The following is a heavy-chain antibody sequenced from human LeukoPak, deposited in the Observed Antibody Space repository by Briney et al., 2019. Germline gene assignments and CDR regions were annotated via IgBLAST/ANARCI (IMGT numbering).Heavy chain of an antibody. Sequence: GGSLRLSCAASEFSVSSNYMTWVRQAPGKGLEWVSVIHSDGTTYYADSVRGRFTISTDNFKNSLFLQMNSMGADDTAVYYCAKDTRVAGTTGAFDYWGQGTLVTVSS. CDR3: AKDTRVAGTTGAFDY. J-gene: IGHJ4*02. CDR1: EFSVSSNY. V-gene: IGHV3-53*01. CDR2: IHSDGTT. D-gene: IGHD6-19*01.